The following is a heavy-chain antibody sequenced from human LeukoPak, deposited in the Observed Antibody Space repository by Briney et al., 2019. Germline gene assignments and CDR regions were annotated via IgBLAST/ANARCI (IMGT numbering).Heavy chain of an antibody. CDR1: GGSFSGYY. Sequence: SETLSLTCAAYGGSFSGYYWGWIRQPPGKGLEWIGSIYSSGSTYYNASLQSRVTISIETSKNQISLRLNSVTAADTAIYYCAKSGGYGLIDYWGQGTLVTVSS. V-gene: IGHV4-34*01. D-gene: IGHD1-26*01. CDR3: AKSGGYGLIDY. J-gene: IGHJ4*02. CDR2: IYSSGST.